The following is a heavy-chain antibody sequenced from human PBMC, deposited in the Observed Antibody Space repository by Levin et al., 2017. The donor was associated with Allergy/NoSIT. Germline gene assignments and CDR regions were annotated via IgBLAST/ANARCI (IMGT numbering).Heavy chain of an antibody. D-gene: IGHD3-22*01. CDR2: FHYSGST. J-gene: IGHJ3*02. CDR3: ARRHYYDTRGAFDI. Sequence: SCTVSGDSVTSRPYYWGWIRLPPGKGLEWIGSFHYSGSTYYNPSLKSRVTLSVDASKNQFSLNLGSVTAADAAVYYCARRHYYDTRGAFDIWGQGTMVTVSS. V-gene: IGHV4-39*01. CDR1: GDSVTSRPYY.